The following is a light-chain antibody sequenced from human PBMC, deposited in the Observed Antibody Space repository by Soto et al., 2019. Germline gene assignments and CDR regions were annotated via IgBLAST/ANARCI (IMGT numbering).Light chain of an antibody. V-gene: IGLV2-18*02. CDR1: SSVVGSYNR. Sequence: QSVLTQPPSVSGSPGQSVTISCTGTSSVVGSYNRVSWYQQTPGTAPKLMIYEVNNRPSGVPDRFSGSKSGNTASLTISGLQAEDEADYYCSSYRSSSTYVFGTGTKVTVL. CDR3: SSYRSSSTYV. CDR2: EVN. J-gene: IGLJ1*01.